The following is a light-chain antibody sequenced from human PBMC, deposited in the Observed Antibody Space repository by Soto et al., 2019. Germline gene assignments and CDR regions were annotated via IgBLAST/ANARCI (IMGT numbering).Light chain of an antibody. J-gene: IGLJ1*01. V-gene: IGLV2-14*01. CDR1: SSDIGYYDY. Sequence: QSALTQPASVSGSPGQSITISCTGTSSDIGYYDYVSWYQHHSGKAPKLIIYEVNNRPSGVSNRFSGSKSGTSASLAITGLQAEDEADYYCQSYDSSLSGYVFGTGTKLTVL. CDR3: QSYDSSLSGYV. CDR2: EVN.